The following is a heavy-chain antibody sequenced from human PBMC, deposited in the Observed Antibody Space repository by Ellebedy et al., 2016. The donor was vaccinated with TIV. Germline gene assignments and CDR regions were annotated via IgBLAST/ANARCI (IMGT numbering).Heavy chain of an antibody. V-gene: IGHV3-30*14. CDR1: GFTFSSYA. J-gene: IGHJ6*02. CDR2: ISYDGSNK. D-gene: IGHD3-10*01. Sequence: GESLKISXAASGFTFSSYAMHWVRQAPGKGLEWVAVISYDGSNKYYADSVKGRFTISRDNSKNTLYLQMNSLRAEDTAVYYCARDLGVRIPGGHYYGMDVWGQGTTVTVSS. CDR3: ARDLGVRIPGGHYYGMDV.